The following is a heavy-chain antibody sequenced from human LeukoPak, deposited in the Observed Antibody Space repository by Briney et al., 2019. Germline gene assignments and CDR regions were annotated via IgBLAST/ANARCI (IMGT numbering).Heavy chain of an antibody. CDR2: VGGRGTNT. Sequence: GGSLRLSCAASGFTFSSYGMHWIRQAPGKGLEWVSAVGGRGTNTFYADSVKGRFTISRDNSKNTLYLQMNSLRAEDTAVYYCAKENYGYSSSWYDYWGQGTLVTVSS. V-gene: IGHV3-23*01. CDR1: GFTFSSYG. CDR3: AKENYGYSSSWYDY. D-gene: IGHD6-13*01. J-gene: IGHJ4*02.